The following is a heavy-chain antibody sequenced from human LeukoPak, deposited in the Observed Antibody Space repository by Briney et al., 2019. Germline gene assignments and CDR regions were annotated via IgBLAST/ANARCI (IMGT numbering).Heavy chain of an antibody. V-gene: IGHV3-23*01. Sequence: GGSLRLSCAASGFTFSSYAMSWVRQAPGKGLEWVSAISGSGGSTYYADSVKGRFTISRDNSKNTLYLQMNSLRAEDTAVYYCAKDYLFDYYDSSGYYYVPDYWGQGTLVTVSS. CDR1: GFTFSSYA. CDR3: AKDYLFDYYDSSGYYYVPDY. D-gene: IGHD3-22*01. J-gene: IGHJ4*02. CDR2: ISGSGGST.